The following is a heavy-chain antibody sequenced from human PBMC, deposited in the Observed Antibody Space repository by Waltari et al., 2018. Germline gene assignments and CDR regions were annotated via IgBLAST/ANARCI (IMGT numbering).Heavy chain of an antibody. CDR2: INHSGST. Sequence: QVQLQQWGAGLLKPSETLSLTCAVYGGSFSGYYWSWIRPPPGKGLEWIGEINHSGSTNYTPSLKRRVTISVDTSKNQFSLKLSSVTAADTAVYYCARVVGYCSGGSCPRYYYYYYGMDVWGQGTTVTVSS. CDR1: GGSFSGYY. J-gene: IGHJ6*02. V-gene: IGHV4-34*01. D-gene: IGHD2-15*01. CDR3: ARVVGYCSGGSCPRYYYYYYGMDV.